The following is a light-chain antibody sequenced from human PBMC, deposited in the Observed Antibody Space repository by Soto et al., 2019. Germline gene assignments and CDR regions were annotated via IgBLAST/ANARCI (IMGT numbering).Light chain of an antibody. CDR3: QQYSQWPPYT. CDR1: QSISSK. V-gene: IGKV3-15*01. Sequence: MTQSPSSLSASVGDRVTITCRASQSISSKLAWYQQKPGQAPRLLIYDASTRATDIPARFSGSGSGTEFTLTINSLQSEDFAVYYCQQYSQWPPYTFGQGTRLEIK. CDR2: DAS. J-gene: IGKJ5*01.